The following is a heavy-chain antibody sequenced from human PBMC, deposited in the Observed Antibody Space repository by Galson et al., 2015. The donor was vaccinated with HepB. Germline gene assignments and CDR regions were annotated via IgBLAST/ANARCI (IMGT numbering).Heavy chain of an antibody. D-gene: IGHD2-2*01. CDR1: GSILSSYS. J-gene: IGHJ6*02. V-gene: IGHV3-21*01. CDR3: ATNTPAAVMRASGMDV. Sequence: SLRLSCAASGSILSSYSMNWVRQAPGQGLEWVSSMTSITNYIYYADSLKGRLTVSIDNAKNSLFLQMNSLRAEDTAVYYCATNTPAAVMRASGMDVWGQGTAVTVSS. CDR2: MTSITNYI.